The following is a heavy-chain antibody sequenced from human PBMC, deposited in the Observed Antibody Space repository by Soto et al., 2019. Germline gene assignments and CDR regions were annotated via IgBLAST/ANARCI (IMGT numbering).Heavy chain of an antibody. D-gene: IGHD6-13*01. CDR1: GGTFSSYA. Sequence: GASVKVSCEASGGTFSSYAISWVRQAPGQGLEWMGGIIPIFGTANYAQKFQGRVTITADESTSTAYMELSSLRSEDTAVYYCARGASSSSSWYSSWAFDIWGQGTMVTVSS. V-gene: IGHV1-69*13. CDR2: IIPIFGTA. J-gene: IGHJ3*02. CDR3: ARGASSSSSWYSSWAFDI.